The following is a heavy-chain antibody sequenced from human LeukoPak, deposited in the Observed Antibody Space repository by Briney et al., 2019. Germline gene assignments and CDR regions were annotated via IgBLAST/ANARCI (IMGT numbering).Heavy chain of an antibody. CDR2: IKQDASEK. J-gene: IGHJ4*02. V-gene: IGHV3-7*01. CDR3: ARRGGSSSWYLKYYFDY. D-gene: IGHD6-13*01. Sequence: GGSLRLSCAASGFTFSSYWMSWVRQAPGKGLEWVANIKQDASEKYYVDSVKGRFTISRDNAKNSLYLQMNSLRAEDTAVYYCARRGGSSSWYLKYYFDYWGQGTLVTVSS. CDR1: GFTFSSYW.